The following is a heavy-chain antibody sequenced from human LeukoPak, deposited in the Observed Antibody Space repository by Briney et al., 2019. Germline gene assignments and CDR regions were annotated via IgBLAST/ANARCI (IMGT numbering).Heavy chain of an antibody. D-gene: IGHD2-15*01. CDR1: GYTFTGYY. CDR2: INPNSGGT. CDR3: ARGNSGGSHNYFDY. Sequence: ASVKVPCKASGYTFTGYYMHWVRQAPGQGLEWMGWINPNSGGTNYAQKFQGWVTMTRDTSISTAYMELSRLRSDDTAVYYCARGNSGGSHNYFDYWGQGTLVTVSS. V-gene: IGHV1-2*04. J-gene: IGHJ4*02.